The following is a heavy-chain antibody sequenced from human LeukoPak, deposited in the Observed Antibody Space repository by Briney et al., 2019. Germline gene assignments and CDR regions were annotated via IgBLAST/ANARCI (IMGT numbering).Heavy chain of an antibody. CDR2: IRHDESNK. CDR1: GFTFSSYG. Sequence: GGSLRLACVASGFTFSSYGMHWVRQAPGKGLEWVAFIRHDESNKFYADSVKGRFTISRDNSKNTLYLQMSSLRAEDTALYYCAKQTVERQQDYYMDVWGKGTSVTVSS. J-gene: IGHJ6*03. D-gene: IGHD5-24*01. CDR3: AKQTVERQQDYYMDV. V-gene: IGHV3-30*02.